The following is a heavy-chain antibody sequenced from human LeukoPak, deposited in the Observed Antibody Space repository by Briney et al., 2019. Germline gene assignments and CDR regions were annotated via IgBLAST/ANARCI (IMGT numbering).Heavy chain of an antibody. Sequence: PSETLSLTCGVYGGSFSGYYWGWIRQPPGKGLEWIGSIYYSGSTYYNPSLKSRVTISVDTSKNQFSLKLSSVTAADTAVYYCASTPRPATTRFDYWGQGTLVTVSS. D-gene: IGHD5-12*01. V-gene: IGHV4-39*01. CDR3: ASTPRPATTRFDY. CDR1: GGSFSGYY. J-gene: IGHJ4*02. CDR2: IYYSGST.